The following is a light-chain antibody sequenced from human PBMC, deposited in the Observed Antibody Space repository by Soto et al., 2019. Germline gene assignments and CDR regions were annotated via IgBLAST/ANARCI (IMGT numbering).Light chain of an antibody. J-gene: IGKJ1*01. CDR3: QQTLSTLSWT. CDR1: QTINNY. Sequence: DIQMTQSPSSLSASVGDRVVITCRASQTINNYLNWYQQKPGKPPNLLIYAASTLQSGVPSRFSCSGSGADFTLTISSLQPEDFAVYYCQQTLSTLSWTFGHGTKVEIK. V-gene: IGKV1-39*01. CDR2: AAS.